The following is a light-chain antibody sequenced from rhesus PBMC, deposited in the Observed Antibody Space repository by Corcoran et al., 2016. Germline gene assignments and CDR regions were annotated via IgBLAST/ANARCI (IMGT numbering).Light chain of an antibody. V-gene: IGKV1-22*01. CDR3: LQYSSSPYS. J-gene: IGKJ2*01. Sequence: DIQMTQSPSSLSASVGDTVTITCRASQSISSWLDWYQQKPGKAPKLLIYEASSFQSGVPSRFSGSGSGTDFTLTISTLQPEDFATYYCLQYSSSPYSFGQGTKVEIK. CDR2: EAS. CDR1: QSISSW.